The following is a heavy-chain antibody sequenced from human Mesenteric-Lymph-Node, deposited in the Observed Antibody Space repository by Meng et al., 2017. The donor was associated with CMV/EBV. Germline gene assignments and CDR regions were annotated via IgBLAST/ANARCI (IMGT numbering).Heavy chain of an antibody. CDR1: GGTFSSYT. Sequence: QVQLVQSGAEVKKPGSRWRAPCKASGGTFSSYTISWVRQAPGQGLEWMGRIIPILGIANYAQKFQGRVTITADKSTSTAYMELSSLRSADTAVYYCAGGIAAAGSRWFDPWGQGTLVTVSS. D-gene: IGHD6-13*01. CDR3: AGGIAAAGSRWFDP. V-gene: IGHV1-69*02. J-gene: IGHJ5*02. CDR2: IIPILGIA.